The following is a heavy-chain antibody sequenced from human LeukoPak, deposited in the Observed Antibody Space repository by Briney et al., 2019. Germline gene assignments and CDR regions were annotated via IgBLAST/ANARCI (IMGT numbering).Heavy chain of an antibody. CDR2: IFYSGST. V-gene: IGHV4-39*01. CDR3: ARRVWNTRYYFDY. D-gene: IGHD1/OR15-1a*01. Sequence: SETLSLTCTVSGGSISSSSYYWGWIRRPPGKGLEWIGNIFYSGSTYYNPSLKSRVTISVDTSKNQFSLKLSSVTAADTAVYYCARRVWNTRYYFDYWGQGTLVTVSS. J-gene: IGHJ4*02. CDR1: GGSISSSSYY.